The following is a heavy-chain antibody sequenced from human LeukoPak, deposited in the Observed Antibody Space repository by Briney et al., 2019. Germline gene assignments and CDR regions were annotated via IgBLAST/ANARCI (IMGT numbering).Heavy chain of an antibody. V-gene: IGHV4-38-2*02. Sequence: SETLSLTCTVSGYSISSGYYWGWIRQPPGKGLEWIGCIYHSGSTYYNPSLKSRVTISVDTSKNQFSLKLSSVTAADTAVYYCARDTQTKGFDYWGQGTLVTVSS. D-gene: IGHD1/OR15-1a*01. J-gene: IGHJ4*02. CDR3: ARDTQTKGFDY. CDR1: GYSISSGYY. CDR2: IYHSGST.